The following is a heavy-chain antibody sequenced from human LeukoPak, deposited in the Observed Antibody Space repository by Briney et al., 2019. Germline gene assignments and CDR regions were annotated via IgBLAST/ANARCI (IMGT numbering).Heavy chain of an antibody. CDR2: IWYDGSNK. Sequence: GGSLRLSCAASGFTFSSYGMHWVRQAPGKGLEWVAVIWYDGSNKYYADSVKGRFTISRDNSKNTLYLQMNSLRAEDTAVYYCARDSSRYAAAGIYLDYWGQGTLVNVSS. J-gene: IGHJ4*02. D-gene: IGHD6-13*01. CDR1: GFTFSSYG. V-gene: IGHV3-33*01. CDR3: ARDSSRYAAAGIYLDY.